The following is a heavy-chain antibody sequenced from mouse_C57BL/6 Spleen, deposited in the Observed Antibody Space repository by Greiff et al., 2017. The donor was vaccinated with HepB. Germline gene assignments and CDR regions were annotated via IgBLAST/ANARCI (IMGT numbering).Heavy chain of an antibody. V-gene: IGHV1-82*01. D-gene: IGHD3-2*02. CDR3: ARGEGTAQATFDY. CDR1: GYAFSSSW. J-gene: IGHJ2*01. Sequence: VQLVESGPELVKPGASVKISCKASGYAFSSSWMNWVKQRPGKGLEWIGRIYPGDGDTNYNGKFKGKATLTADKSSSTAYMQLSSLTSEDSAVYFCARGEGTAQATFDYWGQGTTLTVSS. CDR2: IYPGDGDT.